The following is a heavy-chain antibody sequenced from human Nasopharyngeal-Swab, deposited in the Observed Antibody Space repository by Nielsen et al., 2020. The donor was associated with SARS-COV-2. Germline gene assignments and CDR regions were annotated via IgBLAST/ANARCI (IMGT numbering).Heavy chain of an antibody. CDR1: GFVFSIYG. V-gene: IGHV3-21*01. CDR3: ARDIGGGRYGSDY. D-gene: IGHD3-16*01. J-gene: IGHJ4*02. Sequence: GESLKISCAASGFVFSIYGMNWVRRAPGKGLEWVSSISSRSSNIYYADSVKGRFTISRDNAKNSLYLQMNSLRAEDTAVYYCARDIGGGRYGSDYWGQGTLVTVSS. CDR2: ISSRSSNI.